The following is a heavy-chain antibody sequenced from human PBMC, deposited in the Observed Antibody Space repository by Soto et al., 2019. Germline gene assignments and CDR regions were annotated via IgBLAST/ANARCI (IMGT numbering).Heavy chain of an antibody. CDR3: ASSQQLVTNWYFDL. Sequence: EVPLVESGGGLVQPGGSLRLSCAASGFTVSSNYMSWVRQAPGKGLEWVSVIYSGGSTYYADSVKGRFTISRDNSKNTLYLQMNSLRAEDTAVYYCASSQQLVTNWYFDLWGRGTLVTVSS. CDR2: IYSGGST. CDR1: GFTVSSNY. D-gene: IGHD6-13*01. J-gene: IGHJ2*01. V-gene: IGHV3-66*01.